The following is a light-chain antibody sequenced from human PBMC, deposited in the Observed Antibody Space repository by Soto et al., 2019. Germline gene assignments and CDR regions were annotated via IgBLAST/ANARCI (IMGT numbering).Light chain of an antibody. J-gene: IGLJ2*01. CDR2: DVS. Sequence: QSVLTQPRSVFGSTGQSVTISCTGTRRDIGGYNYVSWYQQYPDKAPKLILYDVSQRPSGVPDRFSGSKSGNTASLTISGLQAEYEGGYYCCSYAGSYSLVFGGGTKLTVL. CDR1: RRDIGGYNY. V-gene: IGLV2-11*01. CDR3: CSYAGSYSLV.